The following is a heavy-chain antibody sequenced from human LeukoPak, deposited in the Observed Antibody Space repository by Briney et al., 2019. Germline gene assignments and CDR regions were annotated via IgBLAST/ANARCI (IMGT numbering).Heavy chain of an antibody. CDR3: ARDEYYYDSSGYLTTAGFDY. D-gene: IGHD3-22*01. Sequence: GGSLRLSCAASGFTFSSYSMNWVRQAPGKGLEGVSSISSSSSYIYYADSVKGRFTISRDNAKNSLYLQMNSLRAEDTAVYYCARDEYYYDSSGYLTTAGFDYWGQGTLVTVSS. CDR1: GFTFSSYS. V-gene: IGHV3-21*01. CDR2: ISSSSSYI. J-gene: IGHJ4*02.